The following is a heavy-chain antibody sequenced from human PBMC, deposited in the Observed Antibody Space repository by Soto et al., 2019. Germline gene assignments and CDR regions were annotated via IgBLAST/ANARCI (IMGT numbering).Heavy chain of an antibody. CDR2: IYYSGIT. V-gene: IGHV4-59*01. CDR3: ARGFTTKVIDY. CDR1: GGSIRDYY. Sequence: TLSLTCTVSGGSIRDYYXSWIRQPAGKGLEWIGYIYYSGITNYNPSLKSRVTISVDTSKTQFSLKLTSVTAADTAVYYCARGFTTKVIDYWGQGTLVTVSS. J-gene: IGHJ4*02. D-gene: IGHD5-18*01.